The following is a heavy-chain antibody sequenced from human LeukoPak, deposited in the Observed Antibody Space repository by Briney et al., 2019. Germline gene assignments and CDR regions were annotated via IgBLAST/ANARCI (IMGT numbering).Heavy chain of an antibody. Sequence: SGKVSCKASGGTFTTYSLSWVRQAPGQGLEWMGGIIPLAGAPDYAQNFQGILTISADDYTKKVYMELASLTSEDTAVYYCARDVDDYTSTSSRPLGLWGQGTLVTVSS. CDR1: GGTFTTYS. D-gene: IGHD5/OR15-5a*01. V-gene: IGHV1-69*13. CDR2: IIPLAGAP. J-gene: IGHJ4*02. CDR3: ARDVDDYTSTSSRPLGL.